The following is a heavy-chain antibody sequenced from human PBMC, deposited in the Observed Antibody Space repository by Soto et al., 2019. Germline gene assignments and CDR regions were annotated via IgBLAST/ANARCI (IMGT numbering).Heavy chain of an antibody. Sequence: ASDTLSLTCTVAGGSISSYYWRWIRQPPGKGLEWIGYIYYSGSTNYNPSLKSRVTISVDTSKNQFSMKLSSVTAADTAVYYCASLEAAAGMFDYWGQGTLVTVS. V-gene: IGHV4-59*08. CDR1: GGSISSYY. CDR3: ASLEAAAGMFDY. J-gene: IGHJ4*02. CDR2: IYYSGST. D-gene: IGHD6-13*01.